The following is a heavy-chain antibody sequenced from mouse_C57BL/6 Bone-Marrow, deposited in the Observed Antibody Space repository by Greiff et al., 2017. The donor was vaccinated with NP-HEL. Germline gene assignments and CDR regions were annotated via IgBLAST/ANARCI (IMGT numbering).Heavy chain of an antibody. CDR3: ARYGAMDY. CDR2: IDPSDSYT. D-gene: IGHD1-1*02. CDR1: GYTFTSYW. J-gene: IGHJ4*01. Sequence: QVQLQQSGAELVMPGASVKLSCKASGYTFTSYWMHWVKQRPGQGLEWIGEIDPSDSYTNYNQKFKGKSTLTVDKSSSTAYRQLSSLTSEDSAVYYCARYGAMDYWGQGTSVTVSS. V-gene: IGHV1-69*01.